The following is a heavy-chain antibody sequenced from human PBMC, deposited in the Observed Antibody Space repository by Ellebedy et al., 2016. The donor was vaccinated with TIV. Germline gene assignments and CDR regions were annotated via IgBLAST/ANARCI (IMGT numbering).Heavy chain of an antibody. CDR2: IYYSGST. J-gene: IGHJ4*02. CDR3: ARHTMDWSDFDYFDY. Sequence: MPGGSLRLSCTVSGGSISSYYWSWIRQPPGKGLEWIGYIYYSGSTNYNPSLKSRCNRSVDTSKNQFSLKLRSVTAADTAVFYCARHTMDWSDFDYFDYWGQGTLVTVSS. V-gene: IGHV4-59*08. CDR1: GGSISSYY. D-gene: IGHD1-1*01.